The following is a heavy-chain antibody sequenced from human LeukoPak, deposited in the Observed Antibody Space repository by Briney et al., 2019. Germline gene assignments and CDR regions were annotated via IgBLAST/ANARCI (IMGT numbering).Heavy chain of an antibody. Sequence: GGSLRLSGSASGFSYISYGMNRVRQAPGKGLEYASAISSNGGRTYYANSVKGRFTISRDNSRNTLHLQMGNLRAEDMAVYYCATHYYDSGGYHFQHTVQVILFTVSS. J-gene: IGHJ1*01. D-gene: IGHD3-22*01. CDR3: ATHYYDSGGYHFQH. CDR1: GFSYISYG. V-gene: IGHV3-64*01. CDR2: ISSNGGRT.